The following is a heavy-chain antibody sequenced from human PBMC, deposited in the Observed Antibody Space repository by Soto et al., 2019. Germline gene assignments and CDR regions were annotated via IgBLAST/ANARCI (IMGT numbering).Heavy chain of an antibody. J-gene: IGHJ4*02. V-gene: IGHV3-23*01. CDR3: AKVYEKDDFWSGSLKGGSFDY. Sequence: EVQLLESGGGLVQPGGSLRLSCAASGFTFSSYAMSWVRQAPGKGLEWVSAISGSGGSTYYADSVKGRFTISRDNSKNPLYLQMNSLRAEDTAVYYCAKVYEKDDFWSGSLKGGSFDYWGQGSLVTVSS. D-gene: IGHD3-3*01. CDR1: GFTFSSYA. CDR2: ISGSGGST.